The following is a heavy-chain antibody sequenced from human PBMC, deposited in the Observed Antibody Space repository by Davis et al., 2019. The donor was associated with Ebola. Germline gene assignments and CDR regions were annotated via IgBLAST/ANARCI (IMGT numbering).Heavy chain of an antibody. CDR1: GFTLSSYA. D-gene: IGHD1-1*01. CDR2: IVGGGGDRT. V-gene: IGHV3-23*01. J-gene: IGHJ5*02. CDR3: AKDPQQLPGSWFDP. Sequence: GGSLRLSCATSGFTLSSYAMNWVRQAPGKGLEWVSSIVGGGGDRTFYADSVKGRFIISRDDSASTVYLQMNSLRAEDTAIYYCAKDPQQLPGSWFDPWGQGTRVTVSS.